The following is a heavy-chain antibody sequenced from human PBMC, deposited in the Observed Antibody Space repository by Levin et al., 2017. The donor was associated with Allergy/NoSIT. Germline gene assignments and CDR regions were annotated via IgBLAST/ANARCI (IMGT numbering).Heavy chain of an antibody. Sequence: RPGGSLRLSCAASGFTFSSYSMNWVRQAPGKGLEWVSSISSSSSYIYYADSVKGRFTISRDNAKNSLYLQMNSLRAEDTAVYYCARGTHSSSWFGDYWGQGTLVTVSS. D-gene: IGHD6-13*01. J-gene: IGHJ4*02. CDR3: ARGTHSSSWFGDY. CDR2: ISSSSSYI. CDR1: GFTFSSYS. V-gene: IGHV3-21*01.